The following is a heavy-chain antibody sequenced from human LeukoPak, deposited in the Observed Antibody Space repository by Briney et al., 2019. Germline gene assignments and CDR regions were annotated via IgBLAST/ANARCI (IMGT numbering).Heavy chain of an antibody. CDR2: IYFSGVT. D-gene: IGHD3-22*01. J-gene: IGHJ4*02. Sequence: SETLSLTCTVSGGSLTNYYWSWIRQPPGNGLEWIGYIYFSGVTKYNPHSPSLTSRGTISADTSQNQISLKLNSVTAADTAVYYCARHFGEIYDSSGRYYLDYWGQGILVTVSS. CDR1: GGSLTNYY. CDR3: ARHFGEIYDSSGRYYLDY. V-gene: IGHV4-59*01.